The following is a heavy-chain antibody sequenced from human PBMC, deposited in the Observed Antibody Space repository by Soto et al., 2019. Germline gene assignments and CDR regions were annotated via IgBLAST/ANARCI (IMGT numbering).Heavy chain of an antibody. CDR2: IYWNDDK. J-gene: IGHJ4*02. CDR3: AHSGIAVAGPFDY. D-gene: IGHD6-19*01. CDR1: GFSLRTSGVG. Sequence: QITLKESGPALVKPTQTLTLTCTFSGFSLRTSGVGVGWIRQPPGKALEWLAVIYWNDDKRYSPSLKSSLTITKDTSKNPVVLTMTNMDPVDTATYYCAHSGIAVAGPFDYWGQGTLVTVSS. V-gene: IGHV2-5*01.